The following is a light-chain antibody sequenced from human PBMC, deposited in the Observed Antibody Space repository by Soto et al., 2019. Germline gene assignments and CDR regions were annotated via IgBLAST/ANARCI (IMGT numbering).Light chain of an antibody. CDR2: DAS. J-gene: IGKJ5*01. Sequence: EIVLTQSPATLSLSPGERATLSCRASQSVSSYLAWYQQKPGQAPRLLIYDASNRATGIPARFSGSGSGTDFSLTISSLEPEYFAVYYCQQRSKWPPITFGQGTRLEIK. CDR1: QSVSSY. V-gene: IGKV3-11*01. CDR3: QQRSKWPPIT.